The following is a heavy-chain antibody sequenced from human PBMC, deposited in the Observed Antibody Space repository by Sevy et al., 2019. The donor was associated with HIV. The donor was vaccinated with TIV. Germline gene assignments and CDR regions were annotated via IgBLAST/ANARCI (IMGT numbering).Heavy chain of an antibody. V-gene: IGHV3-23*01. CDR1: GFTFSSYA. D-gene: IGHD3-10*01. CDR2: ISGSGGST. CDR3: AKVMRVGAMVRGGYEFDY. Sequence: GGSLRLSCAASGFTFSSYAMSWVRQAPGKGLEWVSAISGSGGSTYYADSVKGRFTISRDNSKNTRYLQMNSLRAEDTAVYYCAKVMRVGAMVRGGYEFDYWGQGTLVTVSS. J-gene: IGHJ4*02.